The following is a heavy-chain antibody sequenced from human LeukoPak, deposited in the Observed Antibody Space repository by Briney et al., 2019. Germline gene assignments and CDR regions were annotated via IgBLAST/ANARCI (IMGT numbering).Heavy chain of an antibody. CDR3: AKDMYSSLYGVSRTFDY. V-gene: IGHV3-9*03. Sequence: PGGSLRLSCAASGFTFDDYAMHWVRQAPGKGLEWVSGISWNSGSIGYADSVKGRFTISRDNAKNSLYLQMNSPRAEDMALYYCAKDMYSSLYGVSRTFDYWGQGTLVTVSS. CDR2: ISWNSGSI. J-gene: IGHJ4*02. CDR1: GFTFDDYA. D-gene: IGHD6-6*01.